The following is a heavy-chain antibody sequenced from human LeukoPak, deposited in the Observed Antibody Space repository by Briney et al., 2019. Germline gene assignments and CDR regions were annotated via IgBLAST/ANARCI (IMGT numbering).Heavy chain of an antibody. D-gene: IGHD3-3*01. CDR1: GYTFTKYA. J-gene: IGHJ3*02. Sequence: ASVKVSCKASGYTFTKYAVNWVRQAPGQGLEWMGWINPNSGGTNYAQKFQGRVTMTRDTSISTAYMELSRLRSDDTAVYYCATLSDFWSGYYMRGGAFDIWGQGTMVTVSS. CDR2: INPNSGGT. CDR3: ATLSDFWSGYYMRGGAFDI. V-gene: IGHV1-2*02.